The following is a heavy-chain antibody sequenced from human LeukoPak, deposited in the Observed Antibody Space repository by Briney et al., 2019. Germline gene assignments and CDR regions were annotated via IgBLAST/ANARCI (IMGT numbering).Heavy chain of an antibody. D-gene: IGHD2-2*01. Sequence: GSLRLSCAASGFPFSYTWMSWVRQTPGKGLEWIGRIKSRPDGETTEYAAPVKGRFTISRDDPETTVYLQMNSLKTEDTAVYFCATERYCSSTTCPLTFNDWGQGTLVTVSS. CDR3: ATERYCSSTTCPLTFND. CDR2: IKSRPDGETT. J-gene: IGHJ4*02. CDR1: GFPFSYTW. V-gene: IGHV3-15*01.